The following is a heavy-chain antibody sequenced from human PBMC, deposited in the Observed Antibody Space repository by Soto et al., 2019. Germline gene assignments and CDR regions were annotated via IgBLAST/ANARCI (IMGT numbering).Heavy chain of an antibody. J-gene: IGHJ4*02. CDR2: ISSSSSYI. Sequence: EVQLVESGGGLVKPGGSLRLSCAASGFTFSSYSMNWVRQAPGKGLEWVSSISSSSSYIYYADSVKGRFTISRDNAKNXXYLQMNSLRAEDTAVYYCARDAVMVRGVIITPPDYWGQGTLVTVSS. CDR3: ARDAVMVRGVIITPPDY. D-gene: IGHD3-10*01. V-gene: IGHV3-21*01. CDR1: GFTFSSYS.